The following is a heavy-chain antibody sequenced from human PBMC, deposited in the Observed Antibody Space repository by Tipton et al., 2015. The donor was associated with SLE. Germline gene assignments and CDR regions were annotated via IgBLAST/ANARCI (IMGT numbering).Heavy chain of an antibody. CDR3: ARDPEGYRRGMDV. V-gene: IGHV4-39*07. Sequence: TLSLTCTVSGGSISSSSYYWGWIRQPPGKGLEWIGSIYYSGSTYYNPSLKRRVTISVDTSKNQFSLKLSSVTAADTAVYYCARDPEGYRRGMDVWGQGTTVTVSS. J-gene: IGHJ6*02. D-gene: IGHD5-18*01. CDR1: GGSISSSSYY. CDR2: IYYSGST.